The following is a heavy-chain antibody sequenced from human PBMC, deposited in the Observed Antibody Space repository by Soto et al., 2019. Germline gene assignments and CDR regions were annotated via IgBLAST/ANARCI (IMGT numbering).Heavy chain of an antibody. CDR3: ARPYSSSWPKKNYYYYYMDV. Sequence: GGSLRLSCAASGFTVSSNYMSWVRQAPGKGLEWVSVIYSGGSTYYADSVKGRFTISRDNSKNTLYLQMNSLRAEDTAVYYCARPYSSSWPKKNYYYYYMDVWGKGTTVTVSS. J-gene: IGHJ6*03. CDR2: IYSGGST. V-gene: IGHV3-66*04. CDR1: GFTVSSNY. D-gene: IGHD6-13*01.